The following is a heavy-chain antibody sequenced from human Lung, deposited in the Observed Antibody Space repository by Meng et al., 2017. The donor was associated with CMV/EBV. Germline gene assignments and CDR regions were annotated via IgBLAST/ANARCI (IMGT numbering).Heavy chain of an antibody. CDR2: ISTNTGTP. CDR1: GYTFSTYT. J-gene: IGHJ5*02. Sequence: VQLVQSGSELKKPGASVNVSCKASGYTFSTYTIKWVRQAHGRGLEWMGWISTNTGTPTYTQGFTGRFVFSLDTSVSTAYLQISSLKAEDTAVYYCARGGNFDPWGQGTLVTVSS. CDR3: ARGGNFDP. V-gene: IGHV7-4-1*02. D-gene: IGHD2/OR15-2a*01.